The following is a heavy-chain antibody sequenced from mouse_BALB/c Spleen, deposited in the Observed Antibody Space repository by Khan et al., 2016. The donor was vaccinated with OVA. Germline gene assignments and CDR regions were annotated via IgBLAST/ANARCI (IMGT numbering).Heavy chain of an antibody. V-gene: IGHV1S137*01. CDR3: TRGGGGTRFAY. J-gene: IGHJ3*01. Sequence: QVQLKESGAELVRPGVSVKISCKGSGYTFTDFTMHWVRQSHAMSLEWIGVISTYYGHATYNQEFKDKATLTVDKSPSTAYMELARLTSEDSAIYYCTRGGGGTRFAYGGQGTLVTVSA. CDR2: ISTYYGHA. D-gene: IGHD1-3*01. CDR1: GYTFTDFT.